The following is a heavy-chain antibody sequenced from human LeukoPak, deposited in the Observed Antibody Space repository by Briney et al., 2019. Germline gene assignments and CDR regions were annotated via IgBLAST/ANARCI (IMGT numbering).Heavy chain of an antibody. CDR2: IYASGTT. V-gene: IGHV3-53*01. CDR1: GFSVRTKY. CDR3: ARVGGVPAAHFDY. D-gene: IGHD2-2*01. J-gene: IGHJ4*02. Sequence: GGSLRLSCAASGFSVRTKYMACVRQAPGKGLEWVSLIYASGTTYYSDSVKGRFTISRDNSKNSVYLQMDSLRAEDTAVYYCARVGGVPAAHFDYWGQGALVTVSS.